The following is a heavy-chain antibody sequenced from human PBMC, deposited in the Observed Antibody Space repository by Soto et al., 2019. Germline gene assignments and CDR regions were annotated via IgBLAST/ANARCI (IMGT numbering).Heavy chain of an antibody. V-gene: IGHV1-8*01. Sequence: QVQLVQSGAEVKKPGASVKVSCKASGYTFTSYDIKWVRQATGQGLEWMAWMNPNSGNTGYAQKFQGRVTMTRNTSISTAYMELSSLRSEDTAVYYCPRAQLLSYYYYYYMDVWGKGTTVTVSS. CDR2: MNPNSGNT. CDR3: PRAQLLSYYYYYYMDV. J-gene: IGHJ6*03. CDR1: GYTFTSYD. D-gene: IGHD2-2*01.